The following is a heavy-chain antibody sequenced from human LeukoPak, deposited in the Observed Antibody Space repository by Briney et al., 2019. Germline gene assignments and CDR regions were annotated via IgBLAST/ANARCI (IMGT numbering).Heavy chain of an antibody. CDR3: ARDKVDTAMGDFDY. Sequence: PSETLSLTCTVSGGSISSYYWSWIRQPPGKGLEWIGRIYTSGSTNYNPSLKSRVTMSVDTSKNQFSLKLSSVTAADTAVYYCARDKVDTAMGDFDYWGQGTLVTVSS. D-gene: IGHD5-18*01. V-gene: IGHV4-4*07. CDR1: GGSISSYY. CDR2: IYTSGST. J-gene: IGHJ4*02.